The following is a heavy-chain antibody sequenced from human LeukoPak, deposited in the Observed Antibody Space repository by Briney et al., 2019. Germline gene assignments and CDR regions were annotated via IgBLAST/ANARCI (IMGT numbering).Heavy chain of an antibody. CDR3: ANLAVAGAIDY. CDR1: GFTFSSYW. CDR2: IKQDGSEK. J-gene: IGHJ4*02. Sequence: GGSLRLSCAASGFTFSSYWMSWVRQAPGQGLEWVAIIKQDGSEKYYVDSVKGRFTISRDNAKNTLYLQMNSLRAEDTAVYYCANLAVAGAIDYWGQGTLVTVSS. V-gene: IGHV3-7*01. D-gene: IGHD6-19*01.